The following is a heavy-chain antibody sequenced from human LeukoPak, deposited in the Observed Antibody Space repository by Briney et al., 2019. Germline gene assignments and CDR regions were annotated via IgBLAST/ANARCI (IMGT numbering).Heavy chain of an antibody. CDR1: GFTLSNYW. D-gene: IGHD1-26*01. CDR2: INPDGNRI. CDR3: SRDFVGADDY. V-gene: IGHV3-74*01. Sequence: GGSLRLSCAASGFTLSNYWMHWVRQAPGKGPVWVSRINPDGNRIDYAESVRGRFTISRDSAKNTLYLQMNSLRAEDTAVYYCSRDFVGADDYWGQGTLVTVSS. J-gene: IGHJ4*02.